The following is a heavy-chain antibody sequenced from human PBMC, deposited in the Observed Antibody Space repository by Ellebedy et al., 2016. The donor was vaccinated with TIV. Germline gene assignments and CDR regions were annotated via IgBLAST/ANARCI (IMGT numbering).Heavy chain of an antibody. D-gene: IGHD4-17*01. CDR1: GFTFSSYW. Sequence: GESLKISCAASGFTFSSYWMSWVRQAPGKGLEWVSSISGSGDSTHYADSVKGRFTISRDNSKNTLYLQMNSLRAEDTAVYYCANRDYGDLDYWGQGTLVTVSS. CDR3: ANRDYGDLDY. J-gene: IGHJ4*02. CDR2: ISGSGDST. V-gene: IGHV3-23*01.